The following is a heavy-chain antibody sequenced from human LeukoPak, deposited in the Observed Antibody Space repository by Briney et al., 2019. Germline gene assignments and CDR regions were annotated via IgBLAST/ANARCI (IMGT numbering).Heavy chain of an antibody. Sequence: GGSLRLSCAASGFTFGAYAMHWVRQAPGKGLEWVAVIWYDGSNNYHADSLKDRFTISRDNFKNTLYLQINSLRAEDTAVYYCARQVGNAGWYFDYWGQGALVTVSS. D-gene: IGHD6-19*01. J-gene: IGHJ4*02. CDR3: ARQVGNAGWYFDY. V-gene: IGHV3-33*01. CDR1: GFTFGAYA. CDR2: IWYDGSNN.